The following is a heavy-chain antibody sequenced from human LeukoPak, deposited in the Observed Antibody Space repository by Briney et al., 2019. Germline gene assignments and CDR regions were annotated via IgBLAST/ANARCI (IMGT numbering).Heavy chain of an antibody. J-gene: IGHJ5*01. D-gene: IGHD2-15*01. CDR3: ARHRKDIGFDS. CDR2: IDPSDSYT. CDR1: GYSFTSYL. Sequence: GESLKISCKGSGYSFTSYLIIWVRQMPGKGLEWMGRIDPSDSYTTYSPSFQGQVTISADKSISTAYLQWSSLKASDTAMYYCARHRKDIGFDSWGHGTLVTVSS. V-gene: IGHV5-10-1*04.